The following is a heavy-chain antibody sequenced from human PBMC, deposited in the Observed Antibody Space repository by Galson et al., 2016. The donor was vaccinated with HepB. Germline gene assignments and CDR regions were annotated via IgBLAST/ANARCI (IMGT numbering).Heavy chain of an antibody. CDR1: GFTFSNYW. D-gene: IGHD3-16*02. J-gene: IGHJ6*02. Sequence: SLRLSCAASGFTFSNYWMHWVRQAPGKGLDWVSRISSDGNSTTYAEFVEGRFTISRDNAKNTLYLQMNNLRVEDTAVYFCVRDNHYSLDVWGQGTSVT. CDR3: VRDNHYSLDV. V-gene: IGHV3-74*01. CDR2: ISSDGNST.